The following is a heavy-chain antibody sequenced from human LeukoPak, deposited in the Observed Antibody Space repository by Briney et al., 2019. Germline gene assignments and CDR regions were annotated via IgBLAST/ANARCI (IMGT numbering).Heavy chain of an antibody. CDR1: GGSFSGYY. V-gene: IGHV4-34*01. CDR3: ARLGRRRTVTMVHDAFDI. J-gene: IGHJ3*02. D-gene: IGHD4-17*01. Sequence: PSETLSLTCAVYGGSFSGYYWSWIRQPPGKGLEWIGEINHSGSTNYNPSLKSRGTISVDTSKNQFSLKLSSVTAADTAVYYCARLGRRRTVTMVHDAFDIWGQGTMVTVSS. CDR2: INHSGST.